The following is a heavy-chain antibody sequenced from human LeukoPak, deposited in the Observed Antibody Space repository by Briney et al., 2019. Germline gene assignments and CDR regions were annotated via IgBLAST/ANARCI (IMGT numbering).Heavy chain of an antibody. Sequence: GASVKVSCKASGYTFTSYGMNWVRQAPGQGLEWMRWINTNTGNPTYAQGFTGRFVFSLDTSVSTAYLQISSLKAEDTAVYYCARSVTPQYFQHWGQGTLVTVSS. J-gene: IGHJ1*01. D-gene: IGHD4-17*01. CDR2: INTNTGNP. CDR1: GYTFTSYG. V-gene: IGHV7-4-1*02. CDR3: ARSVTPQYFQH.